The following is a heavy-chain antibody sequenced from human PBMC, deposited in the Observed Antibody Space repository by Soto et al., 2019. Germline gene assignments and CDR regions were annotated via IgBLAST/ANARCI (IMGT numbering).Heavy chain of an antibody. CDR2: IYYSGNT. V-gene: IGHV4-31*03. D-gene: IGHD3-22*01. CDR3: ARATYYYDSSGYSDRVLDY. CDR1: GGSISSGDYY. J-gene: IGHJ4*02. Sequence: TLSLTCTVSGGSISSGDYYWSWIRQHPGKGLEWIGYIYYSGNTYYNPSLKSRVTISEDTSKNQFSLKLSSVTAADTAVYYCARATYYYDSSGYSDRVLDYWGQGTLVTVSS.